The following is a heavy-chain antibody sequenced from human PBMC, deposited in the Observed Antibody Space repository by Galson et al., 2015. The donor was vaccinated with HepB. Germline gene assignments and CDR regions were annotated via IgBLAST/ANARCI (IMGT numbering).Heavy chain of an antibody. CDR1: GFTFSNYG. D-gene: IGHD3-22*01. J-gene: IGHJ4*02. CDR3: SNGVDSSDWSHEFDY. V-gene: IGHV3-30*18. CDR2: ISYDGTKK. Sequence: SLRLSCAVSGFTFSNYGMHWVRQAPGKGLEWVAVISYDGTKKYYADSVKGRFTISRDNSRDTLYLQMNGLRSEDSAVYFCSNGVDSSDWSHEFDYWGQGTLVTVSS.